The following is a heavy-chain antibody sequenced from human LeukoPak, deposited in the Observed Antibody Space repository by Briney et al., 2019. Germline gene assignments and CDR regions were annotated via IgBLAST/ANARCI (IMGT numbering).Heavy chain of an antibody. J-gene: IGHJ4*02. CDR1: GGSISSYY. CDR2: INHSGST. V-gene: IGHV4-34*01. D-gene: IGHD3-10*01. CDR3: ARGPKYYYGSGSYWDY. Sequence: SETLSLTCTVSGGSISSYYWSWIRQPPGKGLEWIGEINHSGSTNYNPSLKSRVTISVDTSKNQFSLKLSSVTAADTAVYYCARGPKYYYGSGSYWDYWGQGTLVTVSS.